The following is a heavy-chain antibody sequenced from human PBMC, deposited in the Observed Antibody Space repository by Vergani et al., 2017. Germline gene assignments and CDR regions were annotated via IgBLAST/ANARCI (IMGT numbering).Heavy chain of an antibody. D-gene: IGHD2-2*01. Sequence: VQLVQSGAEVKKPGASVKISCKGSGYSFTSYWIGWVRQMPGKGLEWMGIIYPGDSDTRYSPSFQGQVTISADKSISTAYLQWSSLKASDTAMYYCARRHCSSTSCYYYYFDYWGQGTLVTVSS. CDR3: ARRHCSSTSCYYYYFDY. CDR2: IYPGDSDT. V-gene: IGHV5-51*01. J-gene: IGHJ4*02. CDR1: GYSFTSYW.